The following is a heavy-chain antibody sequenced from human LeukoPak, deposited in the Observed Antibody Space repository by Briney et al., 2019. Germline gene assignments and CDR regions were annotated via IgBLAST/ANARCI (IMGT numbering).Heavy chain of an antibody. D-gene: IGHD5-24*01. V-gene: IGHV3-30*18. CDR2: ISYDGSNK. CDR3: AKVGLEMATIDY. J-gene: IGHJ4*02. Sequence: GGSPRLSCAASGFTFSSYGMHWVRQAPGKGLEWVAVISYDGSNKYYADSVKGRFTISRDNSKNTLYLQMNSLRAEDTAVYYCAKVGLEMATIDYWGQGTLVTVSS. CDR1: GFTFSSYG.